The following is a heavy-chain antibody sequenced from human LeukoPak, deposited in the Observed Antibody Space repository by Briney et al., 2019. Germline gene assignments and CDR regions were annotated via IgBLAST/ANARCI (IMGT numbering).Heavy chain of an antibody. J-gene: IGHJ4*02. Sequence: PSETLSLTCAVYGGSFSGYYWSWIRQPPGKGLEWIGEINHSGSTNYNPSLKSRVTISVDTSKNQFSLKLSSVTAADTAVYFCARLLRDSDWPTYFDNWGQGALVTVSS. CDR3: ARLLRDSDWPTYFDN. D-gene: IGHD3-9*01. CDR1: GGSFSGYY. V-gene: IGHV4-34*01. CDR2: INHSGST.